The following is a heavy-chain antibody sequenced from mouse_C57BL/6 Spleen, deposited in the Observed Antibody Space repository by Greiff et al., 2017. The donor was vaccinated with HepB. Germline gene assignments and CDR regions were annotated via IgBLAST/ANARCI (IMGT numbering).Heavy chain of an antibody. CDR3: ARPYYYGSSYNYAMDY. J-gene: IGHJ4*01. CDR2: IYPGSGST. CDR1: GYTFTSYW. V-gene: IGHV1-55*01. D-gene: IGHD1-1*01. Sequence: QVQLQQPGAELVKPGASVKMSCKASGYTFTSYWITWVKQRPGQGLEWIGDIYPGSGSTNYNEKFKSKATLTVDASSSKAYMQLSSLTSEDSAVYYSARPYYYGSSYNYAMDYWGQGTSVTVSS.